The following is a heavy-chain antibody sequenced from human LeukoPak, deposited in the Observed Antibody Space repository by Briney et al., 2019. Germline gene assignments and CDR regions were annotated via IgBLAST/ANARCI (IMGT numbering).Heavy chain of an antibody. CDR1: GYTFINCD. V-gene: IGHV1-8*01. J-gene: IGHJ5*02. D-gene: IGHD4-17*01. Sequence: ASVKVSCKASGYTFINCDINWVRQATGQGLEWMGWMNLESGSTGYAQKFQGRVTMTRDTSISTAYMELSSLRSEDTAVYYCARGPRDYDESIRYNWFDPWGQGTLVTVSS. CDR3: ARGPRDYDESIRYNWFDP. CDR2: MNLESGST.